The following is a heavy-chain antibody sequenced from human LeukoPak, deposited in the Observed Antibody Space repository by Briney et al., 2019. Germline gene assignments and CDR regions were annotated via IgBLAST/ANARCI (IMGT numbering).Heavy chain of an antibody. D-gene: IGHD4/OR15-4a*01. CDR2: IYRDDTT. J-gene: IGHJ4*02. Sequence: PGGSLRLSCAASGFTFSSSYMSWVRLAPGKGLEWISVIYRDDTTYYSDSVKGRFAVSRDSSRNTLYLQMNSLRAEDTAVYYCARDGAHSRIPIWGQGTLVTVSS. CDR3: ARDGAHSRIPI. V-gene: IGHV3-66*01. CDR1: GFTFSSSY.